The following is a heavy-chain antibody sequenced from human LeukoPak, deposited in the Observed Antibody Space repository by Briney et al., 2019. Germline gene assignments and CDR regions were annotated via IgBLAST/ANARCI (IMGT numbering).Heavy chain of an antibody. Sequence: GGSLRLSWAASGFTFSSYAMSWVRQARGKVLEWVSAISGSGGITYYADCVKGRFTISSDNSKNTVYLQLNSLRAADTAVYYCAKDSTRERYFDFWGRGTVVTVSS. CDR2: ISGSGGIT. CDR1: GFTFSSYA. D-gene: IGHD1-1*01. J-gene: IGHJ4*02. CDR3: AKDSTRERYFDF. V-gene: IGHV3-23*01.